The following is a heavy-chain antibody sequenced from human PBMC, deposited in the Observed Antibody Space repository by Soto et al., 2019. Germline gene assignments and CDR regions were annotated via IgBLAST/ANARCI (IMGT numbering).Heavy chain of an antibody. J-gene: IGHJ4*02. CDR1: GGSFSNYY. V-gene: IGHV4-59*01. Sequence: PSETLSLTCTVSGGSFSNYYWTWIRQPPGKGLELIGYIYYSGGTNYNPSLKSRVTISGDTSKNQFSLKLSSVTAADTAVYYCTYSSSWYYFDYWGQTTLVTVSS. D-gene: IGHD6-13*01. CDR3: TYSSSWYYFDY. CDR2: IYYSGGT.